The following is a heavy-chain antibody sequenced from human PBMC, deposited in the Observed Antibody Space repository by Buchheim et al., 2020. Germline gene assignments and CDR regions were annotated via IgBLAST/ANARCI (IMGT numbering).Heavy chain of an antibody. V-gene: IGHV1-2*04. J-gene: IGHJ6*02. CDR1: GYTFTGYY. Sequence: QVQLVQSGAEVKKPGASVKVSCKASGYTFTGYYIHWVRQAPGQGLEWMGWINPNSGGTNYAQKFQGWVTMTRDTSISTAYMELSRLRSDDTAVYYCARSRAFISNYYYYGMDVWGQGTT. CDR2: INPNSGGT. D-gene: IGHD3-10*01. CDR3: ARSRAFISNYYYYGMDV.